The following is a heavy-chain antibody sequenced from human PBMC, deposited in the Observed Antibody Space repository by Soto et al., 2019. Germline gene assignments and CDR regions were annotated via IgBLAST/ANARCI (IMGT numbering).Heavy chain of an antibody. D-gene: IGHD2-2*01. Sequence: GGSLSLACAFSGFTFSSCSMNWVRPPPGKGLEWVSFISGSATVYAGSVKDRFTISRDNVRNTVSLEMNDLRAEDTAVYFCVRDPGAFISTWSFRFDSWGQGTLVTVSS. J-gene: IGHJ4*02. CDR1: GFTFSSCS. CDR2: ISGSAT. CDR3: VRDPGAFISTWSFRFDS. V-gene: IGHV3-48*04.